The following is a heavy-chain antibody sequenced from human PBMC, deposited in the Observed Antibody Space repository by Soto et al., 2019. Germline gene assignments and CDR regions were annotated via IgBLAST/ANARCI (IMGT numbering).Heavy chain of an antibody. J-gene: IGHJ6*02. V-gene: IGHV3-33*01. CDR2: IWYDGINK. Sequence: GTLRLACAAAGFTFSSYGMHWVRQAPGKGLEWVAVIWYDGINKYYADSVKGRFTISRDNSKNTLYLQMNSLRAEDTAVYYCARVKIVGAKYYYYGMDVWGQGTTVTVSS. CDR1: GFTFSSYG. D-gene: IGHD1-26*01. CDR3: ARVKIVGAKYYYYGMDV.